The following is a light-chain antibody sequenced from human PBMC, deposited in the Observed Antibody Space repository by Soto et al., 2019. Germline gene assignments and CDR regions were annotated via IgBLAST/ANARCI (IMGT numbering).Light chain of an antibody. Sequence: EIVLTQSPATLSLSPGERATLSCRASQGVSRYLAWYQQKPGQAPRLLIYDTSYRATGIPARFSGSGSGTDFTLTISSLQPEDFATYFCQQLNSYPLTFGQGTRLEIK. CDR2: DTS. J-gene: IGKJ5*01. CDR1: QGVSRY. V-gene: IGKV3-11*01. CDR3: QQLNSYPLT.